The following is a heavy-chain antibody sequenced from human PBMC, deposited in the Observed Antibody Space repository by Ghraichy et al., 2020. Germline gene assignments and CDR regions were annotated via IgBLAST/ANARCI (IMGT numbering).Heavy chain of an antibody. D-gene: IGHD3-22*01. V-gene: IGHV3-43*01. J-gene: IGHJ4*02. CDR3: AKSGVDSSGYYPIDS. CDR1: GFTFDDYT. CDR2: IGWAGDTT. Sequence: GGSLRLSCAASGFTFDDYTMHWVRQAPGKGLEWVSLIGWAGDTTYYADSVKGRFTISRDNSKNSLFLQMNSVRIEDTAFYYCAKSGVDSSGYYPIDSWGQGTLVTVSS.